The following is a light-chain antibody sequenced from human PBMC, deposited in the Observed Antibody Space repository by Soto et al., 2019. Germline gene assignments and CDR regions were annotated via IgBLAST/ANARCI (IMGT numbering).Light chain of an antibody. CDR2: SAS. V-gene: IGKV1-5*03. CDR3: QEYNANSGLT. Sequence: DIQMTQSPSTLSASVGDRVTITCRASQTIRRWLAWYQQKPGKAPELLIYSASGLESGVPSRFSGSGSGTEFTLTISSLQPDDFATYYCQEYNANSGLTFGGGTKLEIK. CDR1: QTIRRW. J-gene: IGKJ4*01.